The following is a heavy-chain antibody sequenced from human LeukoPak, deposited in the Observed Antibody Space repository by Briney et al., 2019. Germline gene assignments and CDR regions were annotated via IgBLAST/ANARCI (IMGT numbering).Heavy chain of an antibody. CDR1: GGSISIGGYY. Sequence: SQTLSLTCTVSGGSISIGGYYWSWIRQHPGMGLEWIGYIYFSGSTYYNPSLKSRVTISVDTSKNQFSLRLSSVTAADTAVYYCARAKADYGDYWYFDLWGRGTLVTVSS. J-gene: IGHJ2*01. V-gene: IGHV4-31*03. CDR3: ARAKADYGDYWYFDL. D-gene: IGHD4-17*01. CDR2: IYFSGST.